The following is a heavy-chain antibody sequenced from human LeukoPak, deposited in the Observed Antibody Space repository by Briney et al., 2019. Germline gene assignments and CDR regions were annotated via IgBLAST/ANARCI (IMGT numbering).Heavy chain of an antibody. V-gene: IGHV4-59*08. Sequence: SETLSLTCTVSGGSISSSYWSWIRQPPGKGLEWIGYIYYSGSTSYNPSLKSRVTISVDTSKNQFSLKLNSVTAADTAAYYCARQGPLTTAVTTRTNPFDYWGQGTLVTVPS. CDR3: ARQGPLTTAVTTRTNPFDY. CDR2: IYYSGST. D-gene: IGHD4-11*01. CDR1: GGSISSSY. J-gene: IGHJ4*02.